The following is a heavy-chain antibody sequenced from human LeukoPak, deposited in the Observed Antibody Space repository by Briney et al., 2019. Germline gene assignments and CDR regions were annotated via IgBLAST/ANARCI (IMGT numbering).Heavy chain of an antibody. D-gene: IGHD6-19*01. CDR2: INWNGGST. CDR1: GFTFSSYW. V-gene: IGHV3-20*04. CDR3: VRETPIAVAGTIYFYFYMDV. J-gene: IGHJ6*03. Sequence: AGGSLRLSCAASGFTFSSYWMSWVRQAPGKGLEWVSGINWNGGSTTYADSVRGRFTISRDNAKNSLYLQMSSLRAEDTALYYCVRETPIAVAGTIYFYFYMDVWGKGTTVTVSS.